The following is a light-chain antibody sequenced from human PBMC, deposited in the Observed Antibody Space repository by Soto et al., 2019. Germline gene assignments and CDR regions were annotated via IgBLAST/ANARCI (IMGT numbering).Light chain of an antibody. CDR1: NSDVGGYDY. V-gene: IGLV2-11*01. Sequence: QSALTQPRSASGSPGQSVTISCTGGNSDVGGYDYVSWYQQHPGKAHKLMIFDVNKRPSGVPDRFSGSKSGNTASLTISRLQAEDEADYYCCSYAGNPYVFGTGTKVTVL. CDR3: CSYAGNPYV. J-gene: IGLJ1*01. CDR2: DVN.